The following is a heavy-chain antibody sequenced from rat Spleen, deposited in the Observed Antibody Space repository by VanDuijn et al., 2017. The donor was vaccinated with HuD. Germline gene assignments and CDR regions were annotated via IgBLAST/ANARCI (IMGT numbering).Heavy chain of an antibody. Sequence: EVQLVESGGGLVQPGRSLKLSCVASGFTFNNYWMTWIRQAPGKGLEWVASITNTGDSAYYPDSVKGRFTISRDNAKSTLYLQMNSLRSEDTATYYCTRDRGSSYYFDYWGQGVMVTVSS. D-gene: IGHD1-2*01. CDR1: GFTFNNYW. V-gene: IGHV5-31*01. CDR3: TRDRGSSYYFDY. CDR2: ITNTGDSA. J-gene: IGHJ2*01.